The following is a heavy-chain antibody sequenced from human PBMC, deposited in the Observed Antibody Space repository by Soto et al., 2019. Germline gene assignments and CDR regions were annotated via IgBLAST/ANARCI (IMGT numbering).Heavy chain of an antibody. CDR1: GYTFTTFW. V-gene: IGHV5-10-1*01. D-gene: IGHD2-2*01. Sequence: GESLKIACTGFGYTFTTFWISWVRQVPGKGLEWMGRIDPGDTYATYSPAFQGHVTISADKATSTAYLQWSSLKASDTAMYFCARIYCTTTTCDSWFDPWGKGTLVTVSS. CDR2: IDPGDTYA. CDR3: ARIYCTTTTCDSWFDP. J-gene: IGHJ5*02.